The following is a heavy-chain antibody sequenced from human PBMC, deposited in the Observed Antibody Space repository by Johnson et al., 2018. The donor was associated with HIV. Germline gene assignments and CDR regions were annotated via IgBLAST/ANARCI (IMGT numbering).Heavy chain of an antibody. Sequence: QVQLLESGGGVVQPGRSLRLSCAASGFTFSSYAMHWVRQAPGKGLEWVAVISYDGSNKYYADSVKGRFTISRDNSKNTLYLQMNSLRAEDTAVYYCAREGGSKDAFDIWGQGTMVTVSS. D-gene: IGHD3-16*01. CDR2: ISYDGSNK. V-gene: IGHV3-30-3*01. CDR3: AREGGSKDAFDI. CDR1: GFTFSSYA. J-gene: IGHJ3*02.